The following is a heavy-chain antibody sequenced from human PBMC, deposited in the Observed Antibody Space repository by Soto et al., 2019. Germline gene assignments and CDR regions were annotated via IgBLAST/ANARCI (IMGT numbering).Heavy chain of an antibody. CDR3: ARALRFYDFWSGYSLDYYYYYMDV. Sequence: PSETLSLTCTVSGGSISSYYWSWIRQTPGKGLEWIGYIYYSGSTNYNPSLKSRVTISVDTSKNQFSLKLSSVTAADTAVYYCARALRFYDFWSGYSLDYYYYYMDVWGQGTTVTVSS. V-gene: IGHV4-59*01. J-gene: IGHJ6*03. CDR1: GGSISSYY. D-gene: IGHD3-3*01. CDR2: IYYSGST.